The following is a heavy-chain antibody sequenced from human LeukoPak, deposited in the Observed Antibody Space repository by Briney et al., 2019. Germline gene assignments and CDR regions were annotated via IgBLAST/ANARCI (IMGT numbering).Heavy chain of an antibody. CDR2: IYTSGST. J-gene: IGHJ4*02. V-gene: IGHV4-61*02. CDR1: GGSISSGSYY. CDR3: ARTSGLGVVDY. Sequence: SETLSLXCTVSGGSISSGSYYWSWIRQPAGKGLEWIGRIYTSGSTNYNPSLKSRVTISVDTSKNQFSLKLSSVTAADTAVYYCARTSGLGVVDYWGQGTLVTVSS. D-gene: IGHD3/OR15-3a*01.